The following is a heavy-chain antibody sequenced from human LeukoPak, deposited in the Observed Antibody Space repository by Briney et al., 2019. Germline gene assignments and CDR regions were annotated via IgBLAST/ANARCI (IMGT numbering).Heavy chain of an antibody. D-gene: IGHD6-19*01. CDR2: IYYSGNT. J-gene: IGHJ4*02. CDR1: GGSISSYY. Sequence: PSETLSLTCTVSGGSISSYYWSWIRQPPGKGLEWIGYIYYSGNTNYNPSLNSRATISVDMSKNQFSLRLSSVTAADTAVYYCATPPAYSTGWSYFDYWGQETLVTVSS. V-gene: IGHV4-59*01. CDR3: ATPPAYSTGWSYFDY.